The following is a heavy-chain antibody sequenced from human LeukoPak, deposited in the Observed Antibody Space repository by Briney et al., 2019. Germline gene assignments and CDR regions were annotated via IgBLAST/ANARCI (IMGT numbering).Heavy chain of an antibody. CDR2: IWYDGSNK. Sequence: GGSLRLSCAASGFTFSIFGMHWVRQAPGKGLEWVAIIWYDGSNKYYADSVKGRFTISRDNSKNTLYLQMNSLRAEDTAVYYCAKEGYRAVAVWGPDYWGQGTLVTVSS. CDR1: GFTFSIFG. V-gene: IGHV3-30*02. J-gene: IGHJ4*02. CDR3: AKEGYRAVAVWGPDY. D-gene: IGHD6-19*01.